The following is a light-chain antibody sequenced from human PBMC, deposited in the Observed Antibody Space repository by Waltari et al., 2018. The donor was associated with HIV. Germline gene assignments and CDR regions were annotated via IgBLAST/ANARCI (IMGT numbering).Light chain of an antibody. J-gene: IGLJ2*01. CDR1: SSDVGGYNY. CDR3: SSYTISSTLV. V-gene: IGLV2-14*01. CDR2: DVS. Sequence: QSALTQPASVSGSPGQSNTISCTGTSSDVGGYNYVSWYQQHPGKAPKLMIYDVSNRPSGVSNRFSGSKSGNTASLTISGLQAEDEADYYCSSYTISSTLVFGGGTKLTVL.